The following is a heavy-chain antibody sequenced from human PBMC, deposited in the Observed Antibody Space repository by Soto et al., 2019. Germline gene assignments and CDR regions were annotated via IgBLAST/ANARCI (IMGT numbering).Heavy chain of an antibody. D-gene: IGHD3-22*01. V-gene: IGHV4-59*01. CDR3: AREGYESRNYYYYGMDV. CDR2: IYYSGST. CDR1: GGSISSYY. Sequence: SETLSLTCTVSGGSISSYYWNWIRQPPGKGLEWIGYIYYSGSTNYNPSLKSRVTISVDTSKNQFSLKLSSVTAADTAVYYCAREGYESRNYYYYGMDVWGQGTTVTVSS. J-gene: IGHJ6*02.